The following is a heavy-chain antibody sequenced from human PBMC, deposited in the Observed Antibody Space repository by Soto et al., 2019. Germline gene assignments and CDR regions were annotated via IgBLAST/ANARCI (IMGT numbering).Heavy chain of an antibody. V-gene: IGHV1-18*01. CDR3: ARMVRGSNIDYYHYMDV. J-gene: IGHJ6*03. D-gene: IGHD3-10*01. Sequence: QVQLVQSGAEVKKPGASVKVSCKASGYTFTSHGISWVRQAPGQGLEWMGWISASNGDTNYAQKCQGRVTVTTDTSQSTGYMELRSLRSEDTAVYYCARMVRGSNIDYYHYMDVWGKGTTVTVSS. CDR1: GYTFTSHG. CDR2: ISASNGDT.